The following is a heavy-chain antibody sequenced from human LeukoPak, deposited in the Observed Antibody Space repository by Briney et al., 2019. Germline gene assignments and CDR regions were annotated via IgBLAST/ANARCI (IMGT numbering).Heavy chain of an antibody. CDR3: AHVDSSGYYLLFDY. V-gene: IGHV2-5*02. Sequence: VSGPTLVNPTQTLTLTCTFSGFSLSTSGVGVGWIRRPPGKALEWLGLIYWDDDKRYSPSLKSRLTITKDTSKNQVVLTMTKMDPVDSATYYCAHVDSSGYYLLFDYWGQGTLVTVSS. J-gene: IGHJ4*02. CDR2: IYWDDDK. D-gene: IGHD3-22*01. CDR1: GFSLSTSGVG.